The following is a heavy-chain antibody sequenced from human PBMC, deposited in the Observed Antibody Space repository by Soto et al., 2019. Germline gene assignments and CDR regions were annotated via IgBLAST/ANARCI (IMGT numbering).Heavy chain of an antibody. Sequence: ASVKVSCKASGYTFTSYGISWVRQAPGQGLEWMGWISAYNGNTNYAQKLQGRVNMTTDTSTSTAYMELRSLRSDDTAVYYCATVDYYDSSGYYYGNYFDYWGQGTLVTVSS. CDR1: GYTFTSYG. CDR3: ATVDYYDSSGYYYGNYFDY. D-gene: IGHD3-22*01. J-gene: IGHJ4*02. CDR2: ISAYNGNT. V-gene: IGHV1-18*01.